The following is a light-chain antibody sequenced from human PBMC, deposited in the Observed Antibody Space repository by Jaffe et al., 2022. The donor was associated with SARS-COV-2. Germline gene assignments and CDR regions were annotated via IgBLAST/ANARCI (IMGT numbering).Light chain of an antibody. CDR3: QQYNNWPIT. V-gene: IGKV3-15*01. CDR2: GAS. J-gene: IGKJ5*01. Sequence: EIVMTQSPATLSASPGERATLSCRASQSVYTNLAWYQQKPGQAPRLVIHGASARATDIPARFSGSGSGTEFTLTISSLQSEDFAVYYCQQYNNWPITFGQGTRLDIK. CDR1: QSVYTN.